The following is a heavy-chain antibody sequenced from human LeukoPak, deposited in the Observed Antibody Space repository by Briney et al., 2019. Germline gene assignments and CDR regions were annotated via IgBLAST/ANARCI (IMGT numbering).Heavy chain of an antibody. J-gene: IGHJ3*02. Sequence: SGGSLRLSCAASGFTFSSYAMHWVRQAPGKGLEWVAVISYDGSNKYYADSVKGRFTISRDNAERSLYLQMNGLRAEDTAVYFCARAQNGALDIWGRGTNVTVSS. V-gene: IGHV3-30-3*01. D-gene: IGHD3-10*01. CDR1: GFTFSSYA. CDR2: ISYDGSNK. CDR3: ARAQNGALDI.